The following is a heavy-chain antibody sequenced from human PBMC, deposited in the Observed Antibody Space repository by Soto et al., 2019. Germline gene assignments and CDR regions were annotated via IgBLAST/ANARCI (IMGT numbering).Heavy chain of an antibody. CDR2: ISASGDST. D-gene: IGHD2-2*01. CDR1: GFTFSSID. V-gene: IGHV3-23*01. Sequence: GGSLRLSXAASGFTFSSIDMNWVRQAPGKGLEWVSIISASGDSTSYADSVKGRFTVSRDNSENTLYLQMDSLRAEDTAVYYCTKRQVVPTTSLFGTDYYYGLDVWGQGTTVTVSS. CDR3: TKRQVVPTTSLFGTDYYYGLDV. J-gene: IGHJ6*02.